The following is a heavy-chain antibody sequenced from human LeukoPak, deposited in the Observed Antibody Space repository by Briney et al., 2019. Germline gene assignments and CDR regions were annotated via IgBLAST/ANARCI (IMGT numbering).Heavy chain of an antibody. CDR2: IYYSGST. CDR1: GGSISSHY. Sequence: SETLSLTCTVSGGSISSHYWSWIRQPPGTGLEWIGYIYYSGSTNYNPSLKSRVTISVDTSKNQFSLKLSSVTAADTAVYYCARGRGHYYYYMDVWGKGTTVTVSS. V-gene: IGHV4-59*11. D-gene: IGHD3-10*01. J-gene: IGHJ6*03. CDR3: ARGRGHYYYYMDV.